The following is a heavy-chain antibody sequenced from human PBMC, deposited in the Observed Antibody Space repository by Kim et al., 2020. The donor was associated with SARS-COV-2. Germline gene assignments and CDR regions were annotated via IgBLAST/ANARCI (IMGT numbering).Heavy chain of an antibody. CDR3: AKSEGVVVPMAFFDY. J-gene: IGHJ4*02. V-gene: IGHV3-23*01. Sequence: DSVKGRFTISRDNSKNTLYLQMNSLRAEDTAVYYCAKSEGVVVPMAFFDYWGQGTLVTVSS. D-gene: IGHD3-22*01.